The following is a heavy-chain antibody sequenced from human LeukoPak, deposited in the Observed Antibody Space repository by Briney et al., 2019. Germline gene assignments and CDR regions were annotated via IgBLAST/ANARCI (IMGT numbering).Heavy chain of an antibody. Sequence: GGSLRLSCAASTFTFSLYSMNWVRQAPGKGLEWVSYISSSTTTIYYADSLKGPFTISRDNAKNSLFLQMNSLRAEDTAVYYCARDSSDAAMVVWGQGTLVTVSS. D-gene: IGHD5-18*01. CDR2: ISSSTTTI. CDR1: TFTFSLYS. J-gene: IGHJ4*02. CDR3: ARDSSDAAMVV. V-gene: IGHV3-48*01.